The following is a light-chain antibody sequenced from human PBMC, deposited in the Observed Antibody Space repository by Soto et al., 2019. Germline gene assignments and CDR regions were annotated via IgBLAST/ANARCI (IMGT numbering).Light chain of an antibody. J-gene: IGKJ1*01. CDR2: ATS. CDR1: QNIRSY. V-gene: IGKV1-39*01. CDR3: QQGYSSRWT. Sequence: DIQMTQSPSSLSASVGDRVTITCRASQNIRSYLNWYQQKPGKAPNLLIYATSSLQTAVPSRFSASGFGTDFTLAISGLHPEDFATYYCQQGYSSRWTSGQGTKVEIK.